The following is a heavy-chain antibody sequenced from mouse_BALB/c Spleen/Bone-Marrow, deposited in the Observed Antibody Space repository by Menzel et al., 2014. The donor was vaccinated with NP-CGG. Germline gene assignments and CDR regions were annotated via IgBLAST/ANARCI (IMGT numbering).Heavy chain of an antibody. J-gene: IGHJ2*01. V-gene: IGHV14-3*02. CDR2: IDPANGNT. Sequence: EVQRVESGAELMKPGASVKLSCTGSGFNIKDTYMHWVKQRPEQGLEWIGRIDPANGNTKYDPKFQGKATITADTSSNTAYLQLSSLTSEDTAVYYCASYYRYSFDYWGQGTTLTVSS. CDR1: GFNIKDTY. CDR3: ASYYRYSFDY. D-gene: IGHD2-14*01.